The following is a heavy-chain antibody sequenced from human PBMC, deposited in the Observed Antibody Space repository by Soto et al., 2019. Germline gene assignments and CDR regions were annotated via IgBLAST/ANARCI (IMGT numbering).Heavy chain of an antibody. J-gene: IGHJ6*02. CDR1: GFTFRTYA. CDR3: AKNRGSGSPYYYNMEV. Sequence: RRLSCAASGFTFRTYAMSWVRQAPGKGLEWVSVISGSTGKTYYADSVKGRFTISRDNSKNTLSLQMNSLRGEDTAVYFCAKNRGSGSPYYYNMEVWGQGTMVTVSS. V-gene: IGHV3-23*01. CDR2: ISGSTGKT. D-gene: IGHD3-10*01.